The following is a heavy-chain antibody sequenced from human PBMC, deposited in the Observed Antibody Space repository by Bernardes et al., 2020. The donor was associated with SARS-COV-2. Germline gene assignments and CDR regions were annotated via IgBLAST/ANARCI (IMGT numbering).Heavy chain of an antibody. J-gene: IGHJ4*02. Sequence: VSLTFTFSGGSITNYYCALIRQPPGKGLEWVAYIHYTGTITNYNPSLKSRVTISIDMSRNQFSLKLNSVTAADTAVYYCARTRPSRQLFDYWGLGTLVTVSS. V-gene: IGHV4-59*08. CDR3: ARTRPSRQLFDY. CDR1: GGSITNYY. CDR2: IHYTGTIT. D-gene: IGHD5-18*01.